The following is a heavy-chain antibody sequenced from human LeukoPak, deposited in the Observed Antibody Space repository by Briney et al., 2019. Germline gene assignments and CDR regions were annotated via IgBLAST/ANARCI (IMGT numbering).Heavy chain of an antibody. Sequence: SETLSLTCTVSGGSFSSSSYYWGWIRQPPGKGLEWIGNIYYSGSTYYNPSLKSRVTISVDTSKNQFSLELSSVTAADTAVYYCARRLMTTGRDWFDPWGQGTLVTVSS. D-gene: IGHD4-11*01. J-gene: IGHJ5*02. CDR3: ARRLMTTGRDWFDP. V-gene: IGHV4-39*01. CDR1: GGSFSSSSYY. CDR2: IYYSGST.